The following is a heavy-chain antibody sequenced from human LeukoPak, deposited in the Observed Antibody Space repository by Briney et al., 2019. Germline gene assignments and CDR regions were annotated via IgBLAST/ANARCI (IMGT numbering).Heavy chain of an antibody. Sequence: SETLSLTCAVYGGSFSGYFWTWIRQPPGKGLEWIGEINHSGSTNYNPSLKSRVTISVDTSKNQFSLKLSSVTAPDTAVYYCARRSKDSSGYYYFDYWGQGTLVTVSS. CDR3: ARRSKDSSGYYYFDY. V-gene: IGHV4-34*01. CDR1: GGSFSGYF. CDR2: INHSGST. J-gene: IGHJ4*02. D-gene: IGHD3-22*01.